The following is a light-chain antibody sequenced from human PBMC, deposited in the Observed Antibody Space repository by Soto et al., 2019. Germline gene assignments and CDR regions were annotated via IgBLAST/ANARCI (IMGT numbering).Light chain of an antibody. V-gene: IGKV3-15*01. Sequence: EIVMTQSPATLSVSPGERATLFCRASQSISSSLAWYQQKPGQAPRLLIYGAFTRATGIPARFSGSGSGTEFTLTISSLQSEDFAVYYCQQYNNWPRTFGQGTKVDI. CDR1: QSISSS. CDR2: GAF. J-gene: IGKJ2*01. CDR3: QQYNNWPRT.